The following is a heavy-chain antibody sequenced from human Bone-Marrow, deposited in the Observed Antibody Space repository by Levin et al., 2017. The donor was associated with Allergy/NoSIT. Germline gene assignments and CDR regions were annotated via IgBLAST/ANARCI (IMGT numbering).Heavy chain of an antibody. CDR2: ISYSGST. Sequence: GSLRLSCTVSGGSISPYYWSWIRQPPGKGLEWIAYISYSGSTNYNPSLKSRVTISVDTSKNQFSLKLSSVTAADTAIYYCARSTTVTTLYYFDYWGQGTLVSVSS. CDR3: ARSTTVTTLYYFDY. J-gene: IGHJ4*01. D-gene: IGHD4-17*01. V-gene: IGHV4-59*01. CDR1: GGSISPYY.